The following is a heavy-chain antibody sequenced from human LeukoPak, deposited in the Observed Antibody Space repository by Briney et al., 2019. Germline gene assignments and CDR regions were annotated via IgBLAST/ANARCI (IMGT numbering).Heavy chain of an antibody. J-gene: IGHJ4*02. CDR1: GYTFTGYY. CDR2: INPNSGGT. D-gene: IGHD3-22*01. V-gene: IGHV1-2*02. CDR3: ARSLWYYDSRGTTYDDY. Sequence: GASVKVSCKASGYTFTGYYMHWVRQAPGQGLEWMGWINPNSGGTNYAQKLQGRVTMTTDTSTSTAYMELRTLRSDDTAVYYCARSLWYYDSRGTTYDDYWGQGTLVTVSS.